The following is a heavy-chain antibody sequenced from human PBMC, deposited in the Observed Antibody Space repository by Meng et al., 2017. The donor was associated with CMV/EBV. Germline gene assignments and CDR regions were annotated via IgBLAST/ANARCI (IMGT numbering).Heavy chain of an antibody. CDR3: ALGKYCSSTSCYVRYNWFDP. D-gene: IGHD2-2*01. J-gene: IGHJ5*02. Sequence: SGPTLVKPTQTLTLTCTFSGFSLSTSGVGVGWIRQPPGKALEWLALIYWNDDKRYSPSLKSRLTITKDTPKNQVVLTMTNMDPVDTATYYCALGKYCSSTSCYVRYNWFDPWGQGTLVTVSS. CDR1: GFSLSTSGVG. CDR2: IYWNDDK. V-gene: IGHV2-5*01.